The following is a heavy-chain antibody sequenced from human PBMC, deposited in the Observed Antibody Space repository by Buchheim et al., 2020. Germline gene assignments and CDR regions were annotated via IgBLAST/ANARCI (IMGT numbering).Heavy chain of an antibody. Sequence: QVQLQESGPGLVKPSGTLSLTCAVSGASISSNNWWSWVRQPPGKGLEWIGEIYQSGNTNYNPSLKSRVAISLAKSKNPFPLKLNSVTAADTAVYYCARDRDCSSSSCTYGMDVWGQGTT. V-gene: IGHV4-4*02. CDR3: ARDRDCSSSSCTYGMDV. CDR1: GASISSNNW. D-gene: IGHD2-2*01. CDR2: IYQSGNT. J-gene: IGHJ6*02.